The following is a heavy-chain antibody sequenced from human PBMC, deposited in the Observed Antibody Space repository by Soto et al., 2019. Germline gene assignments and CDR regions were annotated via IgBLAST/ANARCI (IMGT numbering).Heavy chain of an antibody. CDR1: GGSISSSNW. V-gene: IGHV4-4*02. D-gene: IGHD1-26*01. Sequence: QVQLQESGPGLVKPSGTLSLTCAVSGGSISSSNWWSWVRQHPGKGLEWIGEIYHSGSTNYNPSLKSRVTISVDKSKNQFSLKLSSVTAADTAVYYCARDLYSGSYPDAFDIWGQWTMVTVSS. J-gene: IGHJ3*02. CDR2: IYHSGST. CDR3: ARDLYSGSYPDAFDI.